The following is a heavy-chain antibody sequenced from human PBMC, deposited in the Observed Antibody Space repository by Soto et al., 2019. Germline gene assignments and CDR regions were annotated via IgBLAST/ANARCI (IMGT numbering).Heavy chain of an antibody. Sequence: EVQLVESGGGLVQPGGSLRLSCAASGLIFSDYHMDWVRQAPGKGLEWVGRIRRKANSYTTEYAASVKGRFTISRDDSKNSLYLQMNSLKSEDTAVYYCAMLGGWSGGSSGMDVWGQGTKVTVS. D-gene: IGHD6-19*01. CDR1: GLIFSDYH. CDR2: IRRKANSYTT. V-gene: IGHV3-72*01. CDR3: AMLGGWSGGSSGMDV. J-gene: IGHJ6*02.